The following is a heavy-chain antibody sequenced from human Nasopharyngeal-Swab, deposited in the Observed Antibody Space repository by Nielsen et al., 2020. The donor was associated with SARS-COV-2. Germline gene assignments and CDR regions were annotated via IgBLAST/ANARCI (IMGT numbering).Heavy chain of an antibody. V-gene: IGHV3-33*01. J-gene: IGHJ6*02. D-gene: IGHD1-14*01. CDR2: IWYDGSNK. CDR3: ARGLSITYFYYGMDV. CDR1: GFTFSSYG. Sequence: GESLKISCAASGFTFSSYGMHWVRQAPGKGLEWVAVIWYDGSNKYYADSVKGRFTISRDNSKNTLYLQMNSLRAEDTAVYYCARGLSITYFYYGMDVWGQGTSVTVSS.